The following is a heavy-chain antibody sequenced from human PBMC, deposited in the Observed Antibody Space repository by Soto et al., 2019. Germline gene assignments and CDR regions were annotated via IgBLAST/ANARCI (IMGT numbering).Heavy chain of an antibody. Sequence: GESLKISCQASGYIFTLSWIGWVRQRPGKGLEWMGNIFPYDSDTTYSPSFQGQVTISADKSITTAYLQWRSLNFSDTGIYYCARRGGASYASGGLDVWGQGTTVTVSS. V-gene: IGHV5-51*01. D-gene: IGHD2-2*01. CDR2: IFPYDSDT. CDR3: ARRGGASYASGGLDV. J-gene: IGHJ6*02. CDR1: GYIFTLSW.